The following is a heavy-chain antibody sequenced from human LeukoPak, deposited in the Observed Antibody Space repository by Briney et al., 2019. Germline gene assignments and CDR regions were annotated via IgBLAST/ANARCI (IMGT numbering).Heavy chain of an antibody. D-gene: IGHD2-21*02. Sequence: SVKVSCKASGGIFSSYAISWVRQAPGYGLEWMGGFIHIFGTANYAQKFQGRVTITADKSTSTVYMDLSSLRSEDTAVYYCARTDCGGDCYSSRGWFDPWGQGTLVTVSS. CDR3: ARTDCGGDCYSSRGWFDP. CDR2: FIHIFGTA. J-gene: IGHJ5*02. CDR1: GGIFSSYA. V-gene: IGHV1-69*06.